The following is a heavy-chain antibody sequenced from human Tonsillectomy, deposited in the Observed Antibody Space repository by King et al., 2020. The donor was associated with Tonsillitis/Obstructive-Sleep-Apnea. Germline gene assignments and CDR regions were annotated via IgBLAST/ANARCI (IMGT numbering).Heavy chain of an antibody. D-gene: IGHD3-16*02. CDR3: AKDFRSIMITFGGVIVRALGYFDY. Sequence: VQLVESGGGLVQPGGSLRLSCAASGFTFSSYAMSWVRQAPGKGLEWVSAISGSGGSTYYADSVKGRFTISRDNSKNTLYLQMNRRRAEDTAVYYCAKDFRSIMITFGGVIVRALGYFDYWGQGTLVTVSS. J-gene: IGHJ4*02. V-gene: IGHV3-23*04. CDR1: GFTFSSYA. CDR2: ISGSGGST.